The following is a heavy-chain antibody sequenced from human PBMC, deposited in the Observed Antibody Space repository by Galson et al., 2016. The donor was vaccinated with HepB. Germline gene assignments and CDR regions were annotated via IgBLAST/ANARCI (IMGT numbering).Heavy chain of an antibody. CDR3: AAVWFGRETIDC. Sequence: LRLSCAASGFTVNTYGMSWVRQAPGKGLEWVSSISGSRDYADSVKGRFTISRDNRKNTLYLQMNSLRAEDTAVYYCAAVWFGRETIDCWGQGTLVTVSS. V-gene: IGHV3-23*01. J-gene: IGHJ4*02. CDR2: ISGSR. CDR1: GFTVNTYG. D-gene: IGHD3-10*01.